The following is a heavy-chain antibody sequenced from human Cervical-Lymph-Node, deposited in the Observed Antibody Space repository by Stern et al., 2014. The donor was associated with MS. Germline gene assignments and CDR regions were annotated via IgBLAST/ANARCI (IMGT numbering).Heavy chain of an antibody. J-gene: IGHJ4*02. Sequence: VQLVESGAEVKKPGASVKVSCKASGYSFTAYFIHWVRQAPGQGLEWMGWISTDTGAATYPQRFQARFTITRDPSISTPYMELSRLRSDDTAFYYCARDRGTHSDYWGQGTLVTVSS. CDR2: ISTDTGAA. D-gene: IGHD3-16*01. V-gene: IGHV1-2*02. CDR3: ARDRGTHSDY. CDR1: GYSFTAYF.